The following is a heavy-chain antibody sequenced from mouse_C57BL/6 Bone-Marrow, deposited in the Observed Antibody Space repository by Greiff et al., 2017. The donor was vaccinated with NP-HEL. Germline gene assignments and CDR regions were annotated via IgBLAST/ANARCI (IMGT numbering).Heavy chain of an antibody. J-gene: IGHJ4*01. CDR2: IHPNSGST. CDR1: GYTFTSYW. CDR3: ARLGYYYAMDY. Sequence: QVQLQQPGAELVKPGASVKLSCKASGYTFTSYWMHWVKQRPGQGLEWIGMIHPNSGSTNYNEKFKSKATLTVDKSSSTAYMQLSSLTSEDSAVYYWARLGYYYAMDYWGQGTSVTVSS. D-gene: IGHD4-1*01. V-gene: IGHV1-64*01.